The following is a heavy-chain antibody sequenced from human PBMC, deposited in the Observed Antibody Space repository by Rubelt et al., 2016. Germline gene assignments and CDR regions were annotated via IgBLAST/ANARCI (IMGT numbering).Heavy chain of an antibody. CDR1: GFTFSSYA. J-gene: IGHJ4*02. Sequence: VQLVESGGGLVQPGGSLRLSCAASGFTFSSYAMHWVRHAPGKGLERVAVISYDGSNKYYADSVKGRFTSSRSNANDPLYLEMDSLRAEDTAVYYCARDSDYWGQGTLGTVSS. CDR2: ISYDGSNK. V-gene: IGHV3-30*04. CDR3: ARDSDY.